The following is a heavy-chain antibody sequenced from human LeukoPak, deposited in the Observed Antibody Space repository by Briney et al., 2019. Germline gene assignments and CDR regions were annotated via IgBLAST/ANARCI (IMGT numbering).Heavy chain of an antibody. J-gene: IGHJ4*02. V-gene: IGHV3-23*01. CDR3: AKESIDSGGYCVDY. D-gene: IGHD3-22*01. CDR1: GFTFSSYA. Sequence: GGSLRLSCVASGFTFSSYAMSWVRQAPGKGLEWVSVISGGGGSTYYAGSVEGRFTISRDNSKNTLYLQINSLRAEDTAVYYCAKESIDSGGYCVDYWGQGALVTVSS. CDR2: ISGGGGST.